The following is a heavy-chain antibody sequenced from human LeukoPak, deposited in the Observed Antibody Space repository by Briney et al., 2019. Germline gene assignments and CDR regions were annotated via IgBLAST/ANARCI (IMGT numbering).Heavy chain of an antibody. D-gene: IGHD4-17*01. J-gene: IGHJ4*02. CDR1: GYTFSSYD. Sequence: GASVKVSCKASGYTFSSYDINWVRQAPGQGLAWMGWMNPISGHTGHAQKFQGRVTLTWNTSISTAYMEMSGLRSDDTAVYFCARGSDDFDDSVNYWGQGTLVTVSS. V-gene: IGHV1-8*03. CDR2: MNPISGHT. CDR3: ARGSDDFDDSVNY.